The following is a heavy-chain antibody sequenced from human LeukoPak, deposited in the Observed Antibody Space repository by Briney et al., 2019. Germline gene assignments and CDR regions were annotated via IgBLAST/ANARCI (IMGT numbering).Heavy chain of an antibody. Sequence: PSETLSLTCTVSGGSISSSSYYWGWIRQPPGKGLEWIGSIYYSGSTYYNPSLKSRVTISVGTSKNQFSLKLSSVTAADTAVYYCARDAAAAGNLDLWGRGTLVTVSS. CDR3: ARDAAAAGNLDL. V-gene: IGHV4-39*01. D-gene: IGHD6-13*01. CDR2: IYYSGST. CDR1: GGSISSSSYY. J-gene: IGHJ2*01.